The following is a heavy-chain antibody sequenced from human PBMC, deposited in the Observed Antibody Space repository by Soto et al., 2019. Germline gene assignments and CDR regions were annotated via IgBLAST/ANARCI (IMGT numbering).Heavy chain of an antibody. D-gene: IGHD4-17*01. CDR1: GGPISSGGYY. J-gene: IGHJ4*02. CDR2: IYYSAST. CDR3: ARAPVTTSKFDY. Sequence: QVQLQESGPGLVKPSQTLSLTCTVSGGPISSGGYYWSWIHQHPGQGLEWTGYIYYSASTHYNPSLKSRVTISVDTSMNQCSLKLSSVTAADTAVYYLARAPVTTSKFDYWGQGTLVIVSS. V-gene: IGHV4-31*03.